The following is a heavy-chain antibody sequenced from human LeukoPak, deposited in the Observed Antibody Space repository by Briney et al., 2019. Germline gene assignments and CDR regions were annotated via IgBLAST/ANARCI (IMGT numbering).Heavy chain of an antibody. CDR1: GGSIASGGHY. D-gene: IGHD3-16*01. CDR2: MDYGGSP. J-gene: IGHJ4*02. Sequence: PSETLSLTCTVSGGSIASGGHYWSWIHQHPEKGLQWVGYMDYGGSPYYNPSLTRRLIISLDTSKNQFSLELSSVTAADTAMYYCASRSARPEGYFDYWGQGILVTVSS. CDR3: ASRSARPEGYFDY. V-gene: IGHV4-31*03.